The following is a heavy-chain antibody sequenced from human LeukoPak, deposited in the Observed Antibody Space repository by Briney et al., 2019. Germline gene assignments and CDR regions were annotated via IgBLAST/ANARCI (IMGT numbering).Heavy chain of an antibody. CDR1: GFTFSSYA. CDR2: ISGSGGST. V-gene: IGHV3-23*01. CDR3: AKGVAAAGKSLSDY. D-gene: IGHD6-13*01. Sequence: GGSLRLSCAASGFTFSSYAMSWVRQAPGKGLEWVSAISGSGGSTYYADSVKGRFTISRDNSKNTLYLQMNSLRAEDTAVYYCAKGVAAAGKSLSDYWGQGTLVTVSS. J-gene: IGHJ4*02.